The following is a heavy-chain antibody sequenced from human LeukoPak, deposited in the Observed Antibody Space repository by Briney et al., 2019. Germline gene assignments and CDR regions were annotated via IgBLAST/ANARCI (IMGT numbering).Heavy chain of an antibody. CDR2: ISGSGDST. Sequence: GGSLRLSCAASGFTFSSYAMSWVRQAPGKGLEWVSLISGSGDSTYYADSVKGRSTISRDNSKNTLYLQMNSLRAEDTAVYYCAKGSSGSYYSHFDYWGQGTLVTVSS. J-gene: IGHJ4*02. V-gene: IGHV3-23*01. D-gene: IGHD3-10*01. CDR3: AKGSSGSYYSHFDY. CDR1: GFTFSSYA.